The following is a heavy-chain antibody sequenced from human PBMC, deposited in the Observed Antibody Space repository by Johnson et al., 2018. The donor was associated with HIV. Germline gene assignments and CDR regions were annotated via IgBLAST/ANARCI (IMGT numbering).Heavy chain of an antibody. Sequence: QVQLVESGGGVVQPGRSRRLSCAASGFTFSSYAMHWVRQAPGKGLEWVAVISYDGSNKYYADSVKGRFTISRDNSKNTLYLQMNSLRAEDTAVYYCALNWGAEGAFDIWGQGTMVTVSS. D-gene: IGHD7-27*01. CDR3: ALNWGAEGAFDI. J-gene: IGHJ3*02. CDR1: GFTFSSYA. CDR2: ISYDGSNK. V-gene: IGHV3-30-3*01.